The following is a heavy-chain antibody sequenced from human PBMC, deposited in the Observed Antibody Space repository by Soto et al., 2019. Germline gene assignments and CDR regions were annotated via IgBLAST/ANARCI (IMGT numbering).Heavy chain of an antibody. V-gene: IGHV4-59*08. Sequence: SETLSLTCTVSGGSISSYYWSWIRQPPGKGLEWFGYIYYSGSTNYNPSLKSRVTISVDTSKNQFSLRLSSVTAADTAVYYCARLPYDILTGYSNFDYWGQGTLVTVSS. CDR1: GGSISSYY. J-gene: IGHJ4*02. CDR2: IYYSGST. CDR3: ARLPYDILTGYSNFDY. D-gene: IGHD3-9*01.